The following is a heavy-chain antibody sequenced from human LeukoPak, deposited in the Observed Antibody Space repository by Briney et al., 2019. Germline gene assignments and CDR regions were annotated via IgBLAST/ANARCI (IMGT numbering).Heavy chain of an antibody. J-gene: IGHJ4*02. D-gene: IGHD5-24*01. Sequence: SETLPLTCTVSGGSISSSSYYWGWIRQPPGKGLEWIGSIYYSGSTYYNPSLKSRVTISVDTSKNQFSLKLSSVTAADTAVYYCARKRYFDYWGQGTLVTVSS. CDR2: IYYSGST. CDR3: ARKRYFDY. V-gene: IGHV4-39*01. CDR1: GGSISSSSYY.